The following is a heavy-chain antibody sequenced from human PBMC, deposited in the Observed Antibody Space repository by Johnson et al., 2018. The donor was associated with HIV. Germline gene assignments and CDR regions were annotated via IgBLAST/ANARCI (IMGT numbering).Heavy chain of an antibody. V-gene: IGHV3-74*01. CDR2: INKDGSDT. CDR1: GFTLSNYW. D-gene: IGHD3-10*01. J-gene: IGHJ3*02. Sequence: VQLVESGGGLAQPGGSLRLSCAATGFTLSNYWMHWVRQVPGKGLVWVSRINKDGSDTTSGDTVMGRFTISRDDAKNTLYLQMSSLRAEDTALYYCARDRLLWFRELWPHDAFDIWGQGTMVTVSS. CDR3: ARDRLLWFRELWPHDAFDI.